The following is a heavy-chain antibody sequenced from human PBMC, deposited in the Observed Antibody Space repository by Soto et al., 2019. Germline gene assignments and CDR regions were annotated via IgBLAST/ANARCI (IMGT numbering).Heavy chain of an antibody. Sequence: LSLTCAISGDSVSSNSAAWIWIRQSPSRGLEWLGRTYYRSKWYHDYAISVKSRITINPDTSKNQFSLQLNSVTPEDTAVYYCEREYYGSVSYSIDYWGQGTLVTVSS. J-gene: IGHJ4*02. CDR2: TYYRSKWYH. D-gene: IGHD3-10*01. CDR3: EREYYGSVSYSIDY. CDR1: GDSVSSNSAA. V-gene: IGHV6-1*01.